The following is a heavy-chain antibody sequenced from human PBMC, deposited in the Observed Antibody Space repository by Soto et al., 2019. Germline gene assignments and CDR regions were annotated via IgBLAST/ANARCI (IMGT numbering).Heavy chain of an antibody. D-gene: IGHD3-22*01. Sequence: QVQLVQSGAEVKKPGSSVKVSCKASGGTFSSYAISWVRQAPGQGLEWMGGIIPIFGTANYAQKFQGRVTITADESTSTAYMELSSLRSEDTAVYYCAREARKTYYYDSSGSSAPYWGQGTLVTVSS. CDR3: AREARKTYYYDSSGSSAPY. CDR1: GGTFSSYA. CDR2: IIPIFGTA. V-gene: IGHV1-69*01. J-gene: IGHJ4*02.